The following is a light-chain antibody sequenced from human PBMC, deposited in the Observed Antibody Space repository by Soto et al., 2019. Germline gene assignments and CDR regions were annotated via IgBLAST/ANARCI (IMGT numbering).Light chain of an antibody. CDR3: QSYDSSNLWV. V-gene: IGLV6-57*01. Sequence: NFMLTQPHSVSESPGKTVTISCTRSSGSIVSNYVQWYQQRPGSSPTTVIYEDNQRPSRVPDRFSGSIDSSSNSASLTISGLKTEDEADYYCQSYDSSNLWVFGGGTKLTVL. CDR1: SGSIVSNY. CDR2: EDN. J-gene: IGLJ3*02.